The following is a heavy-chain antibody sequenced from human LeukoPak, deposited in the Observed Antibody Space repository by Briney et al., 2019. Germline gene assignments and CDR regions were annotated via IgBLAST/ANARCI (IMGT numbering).Heavy chain of an antibody. CDR1: GYTFIGYY. Sequence: GASVKVSFKASGYTFIGYYMHWVRQAPGQGLEWMGWINPNSGGTNYAQKFQGRVTMTRDTSISTAYMELSSLRSEDTAVYYCARAEDYGPWYYFDYWGQGTLVTVSS. J-gene: IGHJ4*02. D-gene: IGHD4-17*01. V-gene: IGHV1-2*02. CDR2: INPNSGGT. CDR3: ARAEDYGPWYYFDY.